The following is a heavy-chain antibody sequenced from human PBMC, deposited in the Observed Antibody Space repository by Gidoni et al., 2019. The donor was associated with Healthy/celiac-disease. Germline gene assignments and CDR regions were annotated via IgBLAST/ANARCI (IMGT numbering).Heavy chain of an antibody. J-gene: IGHJ4*02. V-gene: IGHV4-39*01. CDR3: ARYFVVPAAPDMHFDY. CDR1: GGSISRSRYY. Sequence: QLQLQESGPGLVKPSETLSLTCTVSGGSISRSRYYWGWIRQPPGKGLEWIWSIYYRGSTYYNPYLKSRVTISVDTSKNQFSLKLSSVTAADTAVYYCARYFVVPAAPDMHFDYWGQGTLVTVSS. D-gene: IGHD2-2*01. CDR2: IYYRGST.